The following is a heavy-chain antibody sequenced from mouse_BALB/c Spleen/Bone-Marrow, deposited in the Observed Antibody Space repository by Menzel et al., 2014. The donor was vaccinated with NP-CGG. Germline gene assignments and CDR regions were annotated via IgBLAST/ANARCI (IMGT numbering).Heavy chain of an antibody. J-gene: IGHJ3*01. Sequence: VQLQQSGAEMVKPGASVKLSCKASGNTFTSYWMHWVKQRPGQGLEWIGEINPSNGRTNYNEKFKSKATLTVDKSSSTAYMQLSRLTSEDSTVYYCARYAGEIVYWGQGTLVTVFA. CDR2: INPSNGRT. CDR1: GNTFTSYW. CDR3: ARYAGEIVY. V-gene: IGHV1S81*02. D-gene: IGHD6-5*01.